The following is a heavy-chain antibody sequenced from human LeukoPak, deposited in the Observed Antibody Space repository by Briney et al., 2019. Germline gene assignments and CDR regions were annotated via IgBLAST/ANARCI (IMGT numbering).Heavy chain of an antibody. J-gene: IGHJ4*02. V-gene: IGHV4-31*03. Sequence: SDTLSLTCTVSGGSLSRGGYYWSWVRQHPGKGLEWIGYIYYSGSTYYNPSLKSRVTISVDTSKNQFSLKLSSVTAADTAVYYCARSTLRGSDYWGQGTLVTVSS. CDR1: GGSLSRGGYY. CDR2: IYYSGST. CDR3: ARSTLRGSDY. D-gene: IGHD3-16*01.